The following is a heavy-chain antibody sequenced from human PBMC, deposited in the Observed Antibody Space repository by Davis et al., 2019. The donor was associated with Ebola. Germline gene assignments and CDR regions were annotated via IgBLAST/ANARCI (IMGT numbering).Heavy chain of an antibody. CDR3: SRGPGYSYGRGEFEY. Sequence: SETLSLTCTVSGGSMSSYYWSWIRQTPGEGLQWIGEINHSGSTNYNPFLKRRVTISVDTSKNQFSLKLRSVTAADTAVYYCSRGPGYSYGRGEFEYWGQGTLVTVSS. CDR2: INHSGST. J-gene: IGHJ4*02. CDR1: GGSMSSYY. D-gene: IGHD5-18*01. V-gene: IGHV4-34*01.